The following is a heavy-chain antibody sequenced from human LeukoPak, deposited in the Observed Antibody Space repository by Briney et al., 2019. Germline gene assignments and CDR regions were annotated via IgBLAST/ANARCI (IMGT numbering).Heavy chain of an antibody. D-gene: IGHD6-19*01. CDR3: AKGGSSGWSYYFDY. CDR2: ISGSGGST. Sequence: PGGSLRLSCAASGFTFSTYAMSWVRQAPGKGLAWVSTISGSGGSTHYADSVKGRFTISRDNSKNTLYLQMNSLRAEDTAVYYCAKGGSSGWSYYFDYWGQGTLVTVSS. CDR1: GFTFSTYA. V-gene: IGHV3-23*01. J-gene: IGHJ4*02.